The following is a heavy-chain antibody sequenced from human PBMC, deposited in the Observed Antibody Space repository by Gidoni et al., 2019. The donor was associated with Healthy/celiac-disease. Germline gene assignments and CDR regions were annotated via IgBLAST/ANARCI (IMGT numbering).Heavy chain of an antibody. J-gene: IGHJ6*02. V-gene: IGHV3-21*01. CDR2: ISSSSSYI. CDR1: GFTFSSYS. Sequence: EVQLVESGGGLVKPGGSLRLSCAASGFTFSSYSMHWVRQAPGKGLEWVSSISSSSSYIYYADSVKGRFTISRDNAKNSLYLQMNSLRAEDTAVYYCARDKSYYYGMDVWGQGTTVTVSS. CDR3: ARDKSYYYGMDV.